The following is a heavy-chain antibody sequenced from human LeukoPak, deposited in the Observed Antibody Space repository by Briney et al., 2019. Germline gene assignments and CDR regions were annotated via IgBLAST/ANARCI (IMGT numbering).Heavy chain of an antibody. J-gene: IGHJ4*02. CDR1: GFTFSSYG. V-gene: IGHV3-33*08. CDR3: ARDRPADY. Sequence: GGSLRLSCAASGFTFSSYGMHWVRQAPGKGLEWVAVIWYGGSNKYYADSVKGRFTISRDNSKNTLYLQMNSLRAEDTAVYFCARDRPADYWGQGSLVTVSS. CDR2: IWYGGSNK.